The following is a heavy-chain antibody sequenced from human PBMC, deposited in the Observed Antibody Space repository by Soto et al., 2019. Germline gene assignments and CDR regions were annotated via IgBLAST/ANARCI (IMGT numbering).Heavy chain of an antibody. CDR2: ISGDGYSA. D-gene: IGHD3-10*01. CDR1: GFIFSGNA. J-gene: IGHJ4*03. Sequence: GGSLRLSCGGSGFIFSGNAMSWVRQAPGEGLEWVSSISGDGYSADYADSVKGRFTVSRHNSKSTLYLQMNSLRAEDTAVYYCAKRHYYGSGTFAHAKWGQGTLVTVSS. V-gene: IGHV3-23*01. CDR3: AKRHYYGSGTFAHAK.